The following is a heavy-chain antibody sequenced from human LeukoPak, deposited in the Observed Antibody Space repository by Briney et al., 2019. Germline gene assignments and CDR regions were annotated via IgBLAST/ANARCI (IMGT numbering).Heavy chain of an antibody. D-gene: IGHD2-15*01. V-gene: IGHV4-30-2*03. CDR2: IYYSGST. CDR1: GGSISSGCYS. CDR3: ARRVMYSAFDY. J-gene: IGHJ4*02. Sequence: SQTLSLTCAVSGGSISSGCYSWSWIRQPPGKGLEWVGYIYYSGSTYYNPSLTSRVTISVDTSKNQFSLKLSSVTAADTAVYYCARRVMYSAFDYWGQGTLVTVSS.